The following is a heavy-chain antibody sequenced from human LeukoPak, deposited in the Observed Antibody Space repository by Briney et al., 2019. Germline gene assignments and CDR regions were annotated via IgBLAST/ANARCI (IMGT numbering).Heavy chain of an antibody. D-gene: IGHD4-4*01. Sequence: PSETLSLTCAVYGGSFSGYYWSWIRQPPGKGLEWIGEINHSGSTNYNPSLKSRVTISVDTSKNQFSLKLSSVTAADTAVYYCARGRDPTTVTSYYYYGMDVGGQGTTVTVSS. CDR3: ARGRDPTTVTSYYYYGMDV. CDR1: GGSFSGYY. CDR2: INHSGST. V-gene: IGHV4-34*01. J-gene: IGHJ6*02.